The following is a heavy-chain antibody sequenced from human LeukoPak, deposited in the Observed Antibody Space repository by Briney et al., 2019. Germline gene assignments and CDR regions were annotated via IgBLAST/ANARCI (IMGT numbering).Heavy chain of an antibody. D-gene: IGHD6-13*01. J-gene: IGHJ4*02. Sequence: GGSLRLSCAASGFTFSSYWMSWVRQAPGKGLEWVANMRYDGSEKDYVDSVKGRFTVSRDNAKNSLYLQMNSLRAEDTAVYYCARDIAAAGLFFDYWGQGTLVTVSS. CDR2: MRYDGSEK. CDR1: GFTFSSYW. CDR3: ARDIAAAGLFFDY. V-gene: IGHV3-7*01.